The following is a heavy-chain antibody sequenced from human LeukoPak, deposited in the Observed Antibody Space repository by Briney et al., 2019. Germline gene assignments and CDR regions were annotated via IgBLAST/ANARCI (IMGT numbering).Heavy chain of an antibody. D-gene: IGHD3-10*01. CDR2: IIAIVGIP. J-gene: IGHJ6*03. CDR1: GGTFSSYG. V-gene: IGHV1-69*01. CDR3: ARDLGYYMDV. Sequence: VASVKVSCKAIGGTFSSYGISWVRQAPGQGLEWMGGIIAIVGIPNSAQKFQGRVTITADDSTTTAYMELGRLRSEDTAVYYCARDLGYYMDVWGKGSTVTVSS.